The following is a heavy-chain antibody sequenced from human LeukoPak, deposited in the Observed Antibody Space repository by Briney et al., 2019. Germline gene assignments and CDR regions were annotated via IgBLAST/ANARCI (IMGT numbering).Heavy chain of an antibody. CDR2: IAHDGST. CDR3: ARGNRAGYIFDY. CDR1: GGSSSDYY. V-gene: IGHV4-34*01. D-gene: IGHD5-24*01. Sequence: SETLSLTCAVSGGSSSDYYWSWIRQAPGKGLEWIGEIAHDGSTSYNPSLKRRATISRDTSKNHFSLNLRSVTAADTAVYSCARGNRAGYIFDYWGQGTLVTVSS. J-gene: IGHJ4*02.